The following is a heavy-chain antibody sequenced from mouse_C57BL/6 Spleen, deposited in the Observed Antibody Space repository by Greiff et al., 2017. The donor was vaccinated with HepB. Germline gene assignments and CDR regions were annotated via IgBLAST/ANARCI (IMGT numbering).Heavy chain of an antibody. CDR2: ISYDGSN. Sequence: ESGPGLVKPSQSLSLTCSVTGYSITSGYYWNWIRQFPGNKLEWIGYISYDGSNNYNPSLKNRISITRDTSKNQFFLKLNSVTTEDTATYYCARQVYYDYDVGDYYFDYWGQGTTLTVSS. CDR3: ARQVYYDYDVGDYYFDY. D-gene: IGHD2-4*01. CDR1: GYSITSGYY. J-gene: IGHJ2*01. V-gene: IGHV3-6*01.